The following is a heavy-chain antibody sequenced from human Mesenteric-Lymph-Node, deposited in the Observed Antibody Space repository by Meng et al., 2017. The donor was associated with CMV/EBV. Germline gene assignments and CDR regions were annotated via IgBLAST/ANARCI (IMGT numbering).Heavy chain of an antibody. CDR2: ISSSGSTM. CDR1: GFTFSDHY. CDR3: ARESDSSGYYPDGFDI. V-gene: IGHV3-11*04. J-gene: IGHJ3*02. D-gene: IGHD3-22*01. Sequence: GESLKISCAASGFTFSDHYMSWIRQAPGKGLEWVSYISSSGSTMYYADSVKGRFTISRDNSENTLYLQMNSLRTEDTAVYYCARESDSSGYYPDGFDIWGQGTMVTVSS.